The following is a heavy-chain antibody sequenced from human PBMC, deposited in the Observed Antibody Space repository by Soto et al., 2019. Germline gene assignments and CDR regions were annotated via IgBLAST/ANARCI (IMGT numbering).Heavy chain of an antibody. D-gene: IGHD3-22*01. CDR2: ISGSGGST. J-gene: IGHJ6*02. V-gene: IGHV3-23*01. CDR3: AKEAVYYDRGKADYGMDV. Sequence: GGSLRLSCAASGFTFSSYVMSWVRQAPGKGLEWVSAISGSGGSTYYADSVKGRFTISRDNSKNTLYLQMNSLRAEDTAVYYCAKEAVYYDRGKADYGMDVWGQGTTVTVSS. CDR1: GFTFSSYV.